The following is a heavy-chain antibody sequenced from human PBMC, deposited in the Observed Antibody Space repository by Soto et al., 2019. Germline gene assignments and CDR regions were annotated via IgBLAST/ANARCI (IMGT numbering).Heavy chain of an antibody. V-gene: IGHV3-23*01. CDR1: GFTFSNYA. J-gene: IGHJ4*02. CDR2: IGAGGATT. Sequence: EVQLLESGGGLVQPGGSLRLSCAASGFTFSNYATSWVRQAPGKGLEWVSSIGAGGATTYYADSVKGRFTISRDNARNTLYLQMNNLRAEDTAVEYCAKTAGRLSRVTQCCFDDWGQGTLVTVSS. CDR3: AKTAGRLSRVTQCCFDD. D-gene: IGHD4-4*01.